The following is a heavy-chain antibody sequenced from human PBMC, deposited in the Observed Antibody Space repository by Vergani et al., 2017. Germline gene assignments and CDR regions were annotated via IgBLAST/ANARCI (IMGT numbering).Heavy chain of an antibody. Sequence: QVQLQQWGAGLLKPSETLSLTCAVYGGSFSGYYWSWIRQPPGKGLEWIGEINHSGSTNYNPSLKSRVTISVDTSKNQFSLKLSPVTAADTALYHCARVLDSGWQSTRYFDNWGQGTLVTVSS. D-gene: IGHD5-12*01. V-gene: IGHV4-34*01. CDR1: GGSFSGYY. CDR3: ARVLDSGWQSTRYFDN. J-gene: IGHJ4*02. CDR2: INHSGST.